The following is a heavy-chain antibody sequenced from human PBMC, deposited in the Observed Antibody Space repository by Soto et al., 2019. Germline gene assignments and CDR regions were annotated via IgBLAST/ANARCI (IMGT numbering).Heavy chain of an antibody. D-gene: IGHD3-3*01. Sequence: GESLKISCKGSGYSFTSYWIGWVRQMPGKGLEWMGIIYPGDSDTRYSPSFQGQVTISADKSISTAYLQWSSLKASDTAMYYCARLGSGFSFKHIDLEWLPYFDYWGQGTLVTVSS. V-gene: IGHV5-51*01. CDR2: IYPGDSDT. CDR1: GYSFTSYW. J-gene: IGHJ4*02. CDR3: ARLGSGFSFKHIDLEWLPYFDY.